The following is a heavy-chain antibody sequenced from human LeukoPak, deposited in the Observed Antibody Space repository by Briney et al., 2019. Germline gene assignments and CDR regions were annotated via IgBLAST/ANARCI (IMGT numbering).Heavy chain of an antibody. V-gene: IGHV3-30-3*01. Sequence: PGGSLRLSCAASGFTFSSYAMHWVRQAPGKGLEWVAVISYDGSNKYYADSVKGRFTISRDNSKNTLYLQMNSLRAEDTAVYYCAREGSAGTIHLLYYFDYWGQGTLVTVSS. CDR3: AREGSAGTIHLLYYFDY. D-gene: IGHD6-13*01. CDR1: GFTFSSYA. J-gene: IGHJ4*02. CDR2: ISYDGSNK.